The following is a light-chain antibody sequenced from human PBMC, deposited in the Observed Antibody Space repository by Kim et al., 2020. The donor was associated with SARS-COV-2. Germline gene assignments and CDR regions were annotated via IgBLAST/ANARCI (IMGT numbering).Light chain of an antibody. J-gene: IGLJ2*01. CDR2: GKN. CDR1: RLRSYY. CDR3: NSRDSNDYVV. Sequence: SSELTQDPAVSVALGQTVRITCQGDRLRSYYATWYQQKPGQAPIVVIYGKNNRPSGIPDRFSGSSSGNTASLTITGTQAGDEADYYCNSRDSNDYVVFGG. V-gene: IGLV3-19*01.